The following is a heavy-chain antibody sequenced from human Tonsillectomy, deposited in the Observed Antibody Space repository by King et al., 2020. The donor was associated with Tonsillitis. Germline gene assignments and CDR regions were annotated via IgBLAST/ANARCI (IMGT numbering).Heavy chain of an antibody. CDR1: AFTFSSYG. D-gene: IGHD3-9*01. Sequence: QVQLVESGGGVVQPGRSLRLSCAASAFTFSSYGMHWVRQAPGKGLEWVALIWYDGSYKFYADSVMGRFTISRDNSKNTLYLQMNSLRAEDTAVYYCARDRDILTGYYYYAMDVWGQGTTVTVSS. CDR3: ARDRDILTGYYYYAMDV. J-gene: IGHJ6*02. CDR2: IWYDGSYK. V-gene: IGHV3-33*01.